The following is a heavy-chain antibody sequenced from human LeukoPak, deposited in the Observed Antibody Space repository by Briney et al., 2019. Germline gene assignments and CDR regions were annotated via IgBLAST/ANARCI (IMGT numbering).Heavy chain of an antibody. CDR2: ISGSGGST. CDR1: GFPFSSYA. CDR3: AKDLAATQLDY. J-gene: IGHJ4*02. Sequence: GSLDLSCAASGFPFSSYAMSGVRQAPGKGLEWVSAISGSGGSTYYADSVKGRFTISRDNSKNTLYLQMNSLRAEDTAVYYCAKDLAATQLDYWGQGTLVTVSS. V-gene: IGHV3-23*01. D-gene: IGHD2-2*01.